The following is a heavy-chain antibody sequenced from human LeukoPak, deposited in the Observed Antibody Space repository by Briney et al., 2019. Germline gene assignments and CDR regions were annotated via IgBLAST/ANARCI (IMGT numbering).Heavy chain of an antibody. Sequence: PSETLSLTCTVSGGSISGSSYYWGWIRQPPGKGLEWIGSIYYSGSTYYNPSLKSRVTISVDTSKNQFSLKLSSVTAADTAVYYCARDRAMAYYGMDVWGQGTTVTVSS. J-gene: IGHJ6*02. CDR1: GGSISGSSYY. V-gene: IGHV4-39*07. CDR2: IYYSGST. CDR3: ARDRAMAYYGMDV. D-gene: IGHD5-18*01.